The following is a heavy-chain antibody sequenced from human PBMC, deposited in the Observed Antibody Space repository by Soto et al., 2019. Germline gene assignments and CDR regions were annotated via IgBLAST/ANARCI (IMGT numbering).Heavy chain of an antibody. CDR2: IGFAGDT. D-gene: IGHD3-10*01. J-gene: IGHJ5*02. V-gene: IGHV3-13*01. CDR3: VRGLPGGFDP. Sequence: GSLRLSCGASGFIFSNFDMHWVRQTTEKGLEWVSGIGFAGDTNYSGSVKGRFTISRENAKNSLFLQMNSLRVGDTAVYYCVRGLPGGFDPWGQGTLITVSS. CDR1: GFIFSNFD.